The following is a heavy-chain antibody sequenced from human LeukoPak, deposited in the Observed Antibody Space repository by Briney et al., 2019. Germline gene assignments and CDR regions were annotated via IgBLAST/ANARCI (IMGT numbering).Heavy chain of an antibody. D-gene: IGHD3-22*01. CDR3: AREGRYYDSSGYYFKSSWFDP. CDR2: INHSGST. CDR1: GGSFSGYY. Sequence: SETLSLTCAVYGGSFSGYYWSWIRQPPGKGLEWIGEINHSGSTNYNPSLKSRVTISVDTSKNQFSLKLSSVTAADTAVYYCAREGRYYDSSGYYFKSSWFDPWGQGTLVTVSS. V-gene: IGHV4-34*01. J-gene: IGHJ5*02.